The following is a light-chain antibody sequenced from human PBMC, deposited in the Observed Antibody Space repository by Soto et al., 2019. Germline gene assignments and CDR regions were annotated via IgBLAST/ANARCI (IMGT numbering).Light chain of an antibody. V-gene: IGKV3-20*01. J-gene: IGKJ1*01. CDR3: QQYGSSGT. CDR2: GAS. Sequence: EIVLTQSPGTLSLSPGERATLSCRASQSVSNNYFAWYQQKPGQATRLLIYGASNRASGIPDRFSGSGSGKDFTLTISRLEPEEIAVYYCQQYGSSGTFGQGTKVEIK. CDR1: QSVSNNY.